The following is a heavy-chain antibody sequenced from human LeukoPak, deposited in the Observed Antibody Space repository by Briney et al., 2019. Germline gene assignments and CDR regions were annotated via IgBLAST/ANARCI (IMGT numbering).Heavy chain of an antibody. V-gene: IGHV1-46*01. CDR2: IDPNGGRI. D-gene: IGHD7-27*01. CDR3: ATDPNGGVEGRFDY. Sequence: ASVKVSCKASGYTFTGYYMHWVRQAPGQGLEWMGMIDPNGGRIIYAQKFQGRVSMTRDTSTSTVYMELTSLRSEDTAVYSCATDPNGGVEGRFDYWGQGTLVTVSS. J-gene: IGHJ4*02. CDR1: GYTFTGYY.